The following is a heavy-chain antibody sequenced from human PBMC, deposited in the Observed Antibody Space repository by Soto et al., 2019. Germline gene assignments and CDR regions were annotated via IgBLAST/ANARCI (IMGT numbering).Heavy chain of an antibody. CDR1: GFTFSSYA. CDR3: ARVGLDGSGVQTYYYYGMDV. V-gene: IGHV3-30-3*01. Sequence: GGSLRLSCAASGFTFSSYAMHWVRQAPGKGLEWVAVISYDGSNKYYADSVKGRFTISRDNSKNTLYLQMNSLRAEDTAVYYCARVGLDGSGVQTYYYYGMDVWGQGTTVTVSS. CDR2: ISYDGSNK. D-gene: IGHD3-10*01. J-gene: IGHJ6*02.